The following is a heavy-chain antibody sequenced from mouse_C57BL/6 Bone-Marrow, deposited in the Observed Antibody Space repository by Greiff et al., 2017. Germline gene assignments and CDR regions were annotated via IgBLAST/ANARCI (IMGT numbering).Heavy chain of an antibody. CDR1: GFTFSDYG. Sequence: EVKVVESGGGLVKPGGSLKLSCAASGFTFSDYGMHWVRQAPEKGLEWVAYISRGSSTIYYADTVKGRLTISRDNAKNTMFLQMTSLRSEDTAMYYCARSSYVRYFDVWGTGTTVTVSS. J-gene: IGHJ1*03. CDR3: ARSSYVRYFDV. CDR2: ISRGSSTI. D-gene: IGHD1-1*01. V-gene: IGHV5-17*01.